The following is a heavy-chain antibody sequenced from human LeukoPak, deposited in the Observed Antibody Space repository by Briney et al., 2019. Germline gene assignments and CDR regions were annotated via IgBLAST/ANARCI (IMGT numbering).Heavy chain of an antibody. CDR2: IIPIFGTA. D-gene: IGHD3-22*01. CDR1: GGTFNSYA. J-gene: IGHJ5*02. CDR3: ARARSPSSGYLLRDHNWFDP. Sequence: ASVKVSCKASGGTFNSYAISWVRQAPGQGLEWMGGIIPIFGTANHAQKFQGRVTITTDESTSTAYMELSSLRSEDTAVYYCARARSPSSGYLLRDHNWFDPWGRGTLVTVSS. V-gene: IGHV1-69*05.